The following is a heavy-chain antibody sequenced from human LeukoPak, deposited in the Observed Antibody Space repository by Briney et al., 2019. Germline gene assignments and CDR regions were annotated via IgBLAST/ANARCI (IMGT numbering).Heavy chain of an antibody. CDR2: INPSGGST. Sequence: GASVKVSCKASGYTFTSYSMHWVRQARGQGLEWMGIINPSGGSTRYAQNFQGRVIMTRDTSTSTVYMELSSLRPEDTAVYYCARDRGSSSWYLDAFDIWGQGRMVTVSS. CDR1: GYTFTSYS. J-gene: IGHJ3*02. V-gene: IGHV1-46*01. D-gene: IGHD6-13*01. CDR3: ARDRGSSSWYLDAFDI.